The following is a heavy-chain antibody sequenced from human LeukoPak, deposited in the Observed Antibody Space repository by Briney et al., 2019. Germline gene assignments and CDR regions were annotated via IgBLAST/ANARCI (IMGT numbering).Heavy chain of an antibody. V-gene: IGHV3-11*01. CDR1: GFTFSDYY. CDR2: ISSSGSTI. D-gene: IGHD3-10*01. J-gene: IGHJ4*02. Sequence: GGSLRLSCAASGFTFSDYYMSWIRQAPGKGLEWVSYISSSGSTIYYADSVKGRFTISRDNAKNSLYLQMNSLRAEDTAVYYCASRTKYYGSGSHIDYWGQGTLVTVSS. CDR3: ASRTKYYGSGSHIDY.